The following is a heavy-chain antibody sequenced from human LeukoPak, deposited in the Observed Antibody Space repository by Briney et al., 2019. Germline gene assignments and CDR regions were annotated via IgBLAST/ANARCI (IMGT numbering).Heavy chain of an antibody. CDR3: ARSPCSSISCYGYFDY. V-gene: IGHV4-39*07. Sequence: SETLSLTCTVSGGSISSSSYYWGWIRQPPGKGLEWIGSIYYSGSTYYNPSLKSRVTISVDTSKNQFSLKLSSVTAADTAVYYCARSPCSSISCYGYFDYWGQGTLVTVSS. D-gene: IGHD2-2*01. CDR2: IYYSGST. J-gene: IGHJ4*02. CDR1: GGSISSSSYY.